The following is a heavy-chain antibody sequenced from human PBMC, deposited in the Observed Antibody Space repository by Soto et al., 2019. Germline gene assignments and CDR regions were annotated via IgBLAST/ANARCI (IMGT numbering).Heavy chain of an antibody. CDR1: GGSISSGDYY. J-gene: IGHJ4*02. CDR2: IYYSGST. V-gene: IGHV4-39*01. CDR3: ARGAGARTRSMDY. Sequence: SETLSLTCTVSGGSISSGDYYWSWIRQPPGKGLEWIGSIYYSGSTYYNPSLKSRVTVSVDTSKNQFSLKLSSVTAADTAVYYCARGAGARTRSMDYWGQGTLVTVSS. D-gene: IGHD3-10*01.